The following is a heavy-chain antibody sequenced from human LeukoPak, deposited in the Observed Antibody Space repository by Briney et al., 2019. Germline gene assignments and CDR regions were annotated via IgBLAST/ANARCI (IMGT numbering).Heavy chain of an antibody. CDR1: GVSITTYY. Sequence: SETLSLTCTVSGVSITTYYWSWIRQPPGKGLEWIGYIYHSGSTNYNPSLKSRVTISVDTSKNEFSLKLPSVTAADTAVYYCAGEANYYGAGSYFGGTFDYWGQGSLVTVSS. D-gene: IGHD3-10*01. CDR3: AGEANYYGAGSYFGGTFDY. J-gene: IGHJ4*02. V-gene: IGHV4-59*13. CDR2: IYHSGST.